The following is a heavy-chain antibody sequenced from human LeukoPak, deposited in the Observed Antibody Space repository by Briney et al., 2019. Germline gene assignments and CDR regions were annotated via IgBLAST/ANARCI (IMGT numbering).Heavy chain of an antibody. J-gene: IGHJ5*02. D-gene: IGHD3-9*01. CDR3: ARGLEYFDCLSFYSPLDP. CDR1: GYTSTSYD. CDR2: VNPNSGNT. V-gene: IGHV1-8*01. Sequence: ASVKGSSKASGYTSTSYDINSGRQATGQGLEWMGWVNPNSGNTGYTHNIPGSVTMTTNTSISTAYTAHSRLRSEDTAEYSCARGLEYFDCLSFYSPLDPWGQGTLVTVPS.